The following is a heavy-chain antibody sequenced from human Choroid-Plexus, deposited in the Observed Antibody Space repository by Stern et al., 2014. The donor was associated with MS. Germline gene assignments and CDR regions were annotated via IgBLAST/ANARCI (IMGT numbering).Heavy chain of an antibody. CDR1: GFTFGSCA. Sequence: VQESXGGVVPPGRPLRLSCVASGFTFGSCAMHWVRQAPGKGLAWVAGVSYDGSNKYYADSVKGRFTISRDNSQNTLYMQMSSLRPEDTAVYYCAKDRQYLTYFFDHWGQGSLVTVS. CDR3: AKDRQYLTYFFDH. V-gene: IGHV3-30*18. CDR2: VSYDGSNK. J-gene: IGHJ5*02. D-gene: IGHD2/OR15-2a*01.